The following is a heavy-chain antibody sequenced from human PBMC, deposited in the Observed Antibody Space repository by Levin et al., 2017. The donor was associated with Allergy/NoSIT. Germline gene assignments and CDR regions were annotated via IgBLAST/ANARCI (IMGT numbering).Heavy chain of an antibody. J-gene: IGHJ1*01. Sequence: SCAASGFTFSSYGMHWVRQAPGKGLEWVAVIWYDGSNKYYADSVKGRFTISRDNSKNTLYLQMNSLRAEDTAVYYCASVLRYFDWQRKGFQHWGQGTLVTVSS. CDR3: ASVLRYFDWQRKGFQH. V-gene: IGHV3-33*01. D-gene: IGHD3-9*01. CDR1: GFTFSSYG. CDR2: IWYDGSNK.